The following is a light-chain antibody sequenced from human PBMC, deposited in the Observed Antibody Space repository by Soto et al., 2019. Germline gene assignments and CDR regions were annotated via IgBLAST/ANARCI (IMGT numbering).Light chain of an antibody. J-gene: IGKJ5*01. V-gene: IGKV3-20*01. CDR1: QSLTNSF. CDR2: DTS. Sequence: ELVLTQSPGTMSLSPGARATLSCRASQSLTNSFIAWYQQKPGQAPRLLIYDTSSRATGIPDRFSGSGSGTDFTLTISRLEPEEFAVFFCKQYGTSEIIVGQGKRLEIK. CDR3: KQYGTSEII.